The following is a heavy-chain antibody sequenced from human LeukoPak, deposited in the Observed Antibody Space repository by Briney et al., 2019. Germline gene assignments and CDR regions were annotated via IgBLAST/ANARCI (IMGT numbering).Heavy chain of an antibody. CDR3: TTVYYSYFDY. V-gene: IGHV3-23*01. Sequence: GGSLRLSCAASGFTFNDYAMSWVRQAPGKGPEWVSSIKSSGDITYYTDSVKGRFTISRDNSKNTLYLQMNSLKTEDTAVYYCTTVYYSYFDYWGQGTLVTVSS. D-gene: IGHD5/OR15-5a*01. CDR1: GFTFNDYA. J-gene: IGHJ4*02. CDR2: IKSSGDIT.